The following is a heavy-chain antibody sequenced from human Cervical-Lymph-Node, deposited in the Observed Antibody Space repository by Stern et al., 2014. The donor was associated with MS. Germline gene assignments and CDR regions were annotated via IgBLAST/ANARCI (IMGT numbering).Heavy chain of an antibody. CDR3: AKGGSGSYLD. CDR2: ISFDGRDK. D-gene: IGHD1-26*01. V-gene: IGHV3-30*04. CDR1: GFIFRNYA. Sequence: VQLVESGGGVVQPGRSLRLSCAASGFIFRNYAAHWVRPPPGKGLEWVAIISFDGRDKYYTDSVKGRFTVSRDNSKNRLYLEMNSLRLEDTAVYYCAKGGSGSYLDWGQGSLVTVSS. J-gene: IGHJ4*02.